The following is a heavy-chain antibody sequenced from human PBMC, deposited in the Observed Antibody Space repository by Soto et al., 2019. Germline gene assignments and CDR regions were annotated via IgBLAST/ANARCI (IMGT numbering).Heavy chain of an antibody. Sequence: PSETLSLTCTVSNGSISTYYWSWIRQPPGRSLEWIGYIYYTGRPTYNPSLKSRVTLSENTSKKTVSLWQSSVTAEDTAVHYCAWSTSSRPPVNHWGRGTLVTVSS. CDR2: IYYTGRP. V-gene: IGHV4-59*01. J-gene: IGHJ5*02. CDR3: AWSTSSRPPVNH. CDR1: NGSISTYY.